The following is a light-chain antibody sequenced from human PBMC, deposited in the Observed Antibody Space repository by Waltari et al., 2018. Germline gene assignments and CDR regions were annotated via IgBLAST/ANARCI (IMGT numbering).Light chain of an antibody. CDR1: QAISNY. CDR2: DAS. J-gene: IGKJ2*01. Sequence: DIQMTQSPSSLSASVGDRVTITCQASQAISNYLNWYQQKPGTAPKLLIYDASNLEIGVPSRFSGGGSGTDFTLSISSLQPEDVATYYCQQYDHLPRSFGQGTKVDIK. CDR3: QQYDHLPRS. V-gene: IGKV1-33*01.